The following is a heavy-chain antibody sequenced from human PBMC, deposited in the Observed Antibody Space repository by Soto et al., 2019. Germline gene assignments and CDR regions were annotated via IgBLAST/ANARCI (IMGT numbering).Heavy chain of an antibody. CDR1: GGSFSGYY. V-gene: IGHV4-34*01. J-gene: IGHJ6*02. CDR3: ASSELIKGDFKPYYYYGMDV. CDR2: INHSGST. D-gene: IGHD2-21*02. Sequence: QVQLQQWGAGLLKPSETLSLTCAVYGGSFSGYYWSWIRQPPGKGLEWIGEINHSGSTNYNPSLESRVTISVDTSKNQFSLKLSSVTAADTAVYYCASSELIKGDFKPYYYYGMDVWGQGTTVTVSS.